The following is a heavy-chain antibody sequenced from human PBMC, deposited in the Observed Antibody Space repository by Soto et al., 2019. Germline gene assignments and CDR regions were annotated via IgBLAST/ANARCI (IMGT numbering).Heavy chain of an antibody. J-gene: IGHJ6*02. CDR1: GFSLSNNG. CDR2: ISYDGNNR. V-gene: IGHV3-30*18. CDR3: AKGGSGNYLTYYYYYGMDV. Sequence: GGSLRLSCAASGFSLSNNGMHWVRQAPGKGLEWVAVISYDGNNRYYADSVKGRFTISRDNSKNTVYLEMNNLRAEDTAMYYCAKGGSGNYLTYYYYYGMDVWGQGTTVTVSS. D-gene: IGHD3-22*01.